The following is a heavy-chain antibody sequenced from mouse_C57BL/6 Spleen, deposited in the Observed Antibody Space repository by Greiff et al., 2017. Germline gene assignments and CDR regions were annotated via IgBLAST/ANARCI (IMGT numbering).Heavy chain of an antibody. Sequence: EVKVVESGGDLVKPGGSLKLSCAASGFTFSSYGMSWVRQTPDKRLEWVATISSGGSYTYYPDSVKGRFTIARDNAKTTLYLQMSSLKSEDSAMYYCARRGATVVAPDYFDYWGQGTTLTVSS. CDR1: GFTFSSYG. V-gene: IGHV5-6*02. J-gene: IGHJ2*01. CDR2: ISSGGSYT. D-gene: IGHD1-1*01. CDR3: ARRGATVVAPDYFDY.